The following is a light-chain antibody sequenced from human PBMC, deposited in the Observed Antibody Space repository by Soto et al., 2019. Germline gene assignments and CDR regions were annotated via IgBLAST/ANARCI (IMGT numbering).Light chain of an antibody. CDR3: MLSYSGPSI. V-gene: IGLV7-46*01. Sequence: QAVVTQEPSLIVSPGGTVTLTCGSSTGTVTSGHYPYWFQVKPGQAPRTLLYDINNKHSWTPARFSGSLLGGKAALTLSGAQPEDEADYYCMLSYSGPSIFGGGTQLTVL. J-gene: IGLJ7*01. CDR1: TGTVTSGHY. CDR2: DIN.